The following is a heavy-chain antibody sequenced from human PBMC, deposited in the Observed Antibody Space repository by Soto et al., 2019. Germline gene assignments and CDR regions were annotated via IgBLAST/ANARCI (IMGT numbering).Heavy chain of an antibody. Sequence: GGSLRLSCAASGFTPSNYWMHWVRQAPGKGLVWVSRIKSDGSSTSYADSVKGRFTISRDNAKNTLDLQMHGLRAEDTAVYYCARDRDTYGLNFFDYWGQGTLVTVSS. CDR1: GFTPSNYW. D-gene: IGHD5-18*01. CDR2: IKSDGSST. V-gene: IGHV3-74*01. J-gene: IGHJ4*02. CDR3: ARDRDTYGLNFFDY.